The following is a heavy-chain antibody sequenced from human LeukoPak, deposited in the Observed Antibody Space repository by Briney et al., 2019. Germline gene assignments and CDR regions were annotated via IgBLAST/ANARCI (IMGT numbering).Heavy chain of an antibody. CDR3: AVDAGPYYYDSSGAP. D-gene: IGHD3-22*01. CDR1: GGSFSGYY. J-gene: IGHJ5*02. V-gene: IGHV4-34*01. CDR2: INHSGST. Sequence: KPSETLSLTCAVYGGSFSGYYWSWIRQPPGKGLEWIGEINHSGSTNYNPPLKSRVTISVDTSKNQFSLKPSSVTAADTAVYYCAVDAGPYYYDSSGAPWGQGTLVTVSS.